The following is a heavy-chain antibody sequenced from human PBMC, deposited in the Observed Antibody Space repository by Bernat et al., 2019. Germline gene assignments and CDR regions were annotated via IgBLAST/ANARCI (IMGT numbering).Heavy chain of an antibody. V-gene: IGHV1-69*01. CDR2: IIPIFGTA. CDR3: ARGDSSSYYYYYMAA. CDR1: GGTFSSYA. Sequence: QVQLVQSGAEVMKPVSSVKVSCKASGGTFSSYAISWVRQTPGQGLEWLGGIIPIFGTANYAHKFKSSVTTTADESTSTAYMGLSRFSSEGTAVYSCARGDSSSYYYYYMAAWGKGTTVTVSS. J-gene: IGHJ6*03. D-gene: IGHD6-13*01.